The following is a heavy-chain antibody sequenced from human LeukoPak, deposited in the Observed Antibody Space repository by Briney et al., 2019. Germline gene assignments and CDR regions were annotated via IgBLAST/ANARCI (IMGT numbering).Heavy chain of an antibody. J-gene: IGHJ4*02. CDR1: GYTFTSYG. Sequence: ASVKVSCKASGYTFTSYGISWVRQAPGQGLEWMGWISAYNGNTNYAQKLQGRVTMTTDTSTSTAYIELRSLRSDDTAVYYCARDLREYSSGWYPFDYWGQGTLVTVSS. CDR2: ISAYNGNT. CDR3: ARDLREYSSGWYPFDY. D-gene: IGHD6-19*01. V-gene: IGHV1-18*01.